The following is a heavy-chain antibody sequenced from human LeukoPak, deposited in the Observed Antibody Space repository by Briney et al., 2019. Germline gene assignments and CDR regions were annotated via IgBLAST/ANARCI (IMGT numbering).Heavy chain of an antibody. D-gene: IGHD6-13*01. CDR1: GGSISSSSYY. J-gene: IGHJ4*02. V-gene: IGHV4-39*07. CDR2: IYYSGST. CDR3: ARDATIAAPLMS. Sequence: PSETLSLTCTVSGGSISSSSYYRGWIRQPPGKGLEWIGSIYYSGSTYYNPSLKSRVTISVDTSKNQFSLKLSSVTAADTAVYYCARDATIAAPLMSWGQGTLVIVSS.